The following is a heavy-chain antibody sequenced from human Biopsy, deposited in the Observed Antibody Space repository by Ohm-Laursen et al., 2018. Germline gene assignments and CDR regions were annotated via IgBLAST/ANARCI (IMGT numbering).Heavy chain of an antibody. D-gene: IGHD3-3*01. CDR2: ISNSGTT. CDR1: GASVRSHF. V-gene: IGHV4-59*08. CDR3: ARLSTLFGVADFTDD. Sequence: SETLSLTCTLSGASVRSHFLTWIRQPPGKGLQWIGSISNSGTTKSSPSLKSRVHISLHTSKNQLSLKLTSVTAADTAVYYCARLSTLFGVADFTDDWGQGTLVTVSS. J-gene: IGHJ4*02.